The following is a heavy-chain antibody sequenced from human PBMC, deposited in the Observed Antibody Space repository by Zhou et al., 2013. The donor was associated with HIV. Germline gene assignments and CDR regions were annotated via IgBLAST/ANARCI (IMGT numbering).Heavy chain of an antibody. CDR1: GGTFSSYA. CDR3: AREKSDYDFWSGYNKGDYFDY. V-gene: IGHV1-69*05. D-gene: IGHD3-3*01. J-gene: IGHJ4*02. CDR2: IIPIFGTA. Sequence: QVQLVQSGAEVKKPGSSVKVSCKASGGTFSSYAISWVRQAPGQGLEWMGGIIPIFGTANYAQKFQGRVTITTDESTSTAYMELSSLRSEDTAVYYCAREKSDYDFWSGYNKGDYFDYWGQGTLVTVSS.